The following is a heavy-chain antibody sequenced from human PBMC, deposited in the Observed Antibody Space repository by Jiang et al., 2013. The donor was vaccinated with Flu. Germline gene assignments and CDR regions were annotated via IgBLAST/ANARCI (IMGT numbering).Heavy chain of an antibody. Sequence: RLSCAASGFTFSSYSMNWVRQAPGKGLEWVSSISSSSSYIYYADSVKGRFTISRDNAKNSLYLQMNSLRAEDTAVYYCAKVVGHNWNYFDYWGQGTLVTVSS. CDR3: AKVVGHNWNYFDY. V-gene: IGHV3-21*01. CDR1: GFTFSSYS. CDR2: ISSSSSYI. J-gene: IGHJ4*02. D-gene: IGHD1-20*01.